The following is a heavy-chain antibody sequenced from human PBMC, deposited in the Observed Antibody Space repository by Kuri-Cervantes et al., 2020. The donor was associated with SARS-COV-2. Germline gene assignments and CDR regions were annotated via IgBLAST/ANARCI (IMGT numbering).Heavy chain of an antibody. J-gene: IGHJ3*02. V-gene: IGHV4-59*01. CDR2: IYYSGST. CDR1: GGSISSYY. Sequence: GSLRLSCTVSGGSISSYYWSWIRQPPGKGLEWIGYIYYSGSTNYNPSLKSRVTISVDTSKNQFSLKLSSVTAADTAVYYCARDLFGAGNAFDIWGQGTMVTVSS. CDR3: ARDLFGAGNAFDI. D-gene: IGHD3-16*01.